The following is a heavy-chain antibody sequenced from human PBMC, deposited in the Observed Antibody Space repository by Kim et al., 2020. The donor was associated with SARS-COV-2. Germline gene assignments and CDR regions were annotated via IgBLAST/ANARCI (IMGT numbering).Heavy chain of an antibody. D-gene: IGHD3-10*01. V-gene: IGHV1-58*01. J-gene: IGHJ3*01. Sequence: SVKVSCKASGFTFSTSAVQWVRQARGERLEWIGWIVVGRGNTKTALDFQERVTITRDMSTSTVYMELSSLTSEDTAVFYCAGNGRLAWFGPPDAFDVGGQGTRVTVCS. CDR3: AGNGRLAWFGPPDAFDV. CDR1: GFTFSTSA. CDR2: IVVGRGNT.